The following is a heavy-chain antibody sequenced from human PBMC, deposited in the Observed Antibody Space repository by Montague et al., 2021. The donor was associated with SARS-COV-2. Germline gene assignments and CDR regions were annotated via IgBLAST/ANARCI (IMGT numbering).Heavy chain of an antibody. J-gene: IGHJ6*03. CDR2: IYTSGST. CDR3: ARDRRYCSGTSCYTGYYYRLMDV. CDR1: GGSISSDY. D-gene: IGHD2-2*02. V-gene: IGHV4-4*07. Sequence: SETLSLTCTVSGGSISSDYWSWIRQPAGKGLDWIGRIYTSGSTDYNPSLKSRVNMSLDTFKNQFSLKLSSVTAADTAVYHCARDRRYCSGTSCYTGYYYRLMDVWGKGTTVTVSS.